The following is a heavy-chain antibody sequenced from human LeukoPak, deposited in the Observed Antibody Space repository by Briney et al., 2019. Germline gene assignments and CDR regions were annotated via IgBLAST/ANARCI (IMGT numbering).Heavy chain of an antibody. D-gene: IGHD6-13*01. V-gene: IGHV4-34*01. CDR1: GGSFSGHY. CDR3: ARGRYVTTRGGAAAGFLDY. J-gene: IGHJ4*02. Sequence: SETLSLTCAVSGGSFSGHYWNWIRQPPGKGLEWIGEINHGGSTNYNPSLKSRVTVSVDTSQKQFSLRLSSVTAADTAVYYCARGRYVTTRGGAAAGFLDYWGQGTLVTVST. CDR2: INHGGST.